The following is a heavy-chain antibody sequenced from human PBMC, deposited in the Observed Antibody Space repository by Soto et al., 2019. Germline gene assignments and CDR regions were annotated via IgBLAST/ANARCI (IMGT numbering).Heavy chain of an antibody. J-gene: IGHJ6*02. CDR3: ARHAYCSGGTCYSEDGMDV. D-gene: IGHD2-15*01. Sequence: QVQLMQSGAEVKKPGASVKVSCKASGYTFSTYGISWVRRAPGQGLDWIGWITAYNGNTDYARKDQDTGTMTTDTSTNPADMELRSLRSDDTAVYYCARHAYCSGGTCYSEDGMDVWGQGTTVTVSS. CDR2: ITAYNGNT. V-gene: IGHV1-18*01. CDR1: GYTFSTYG.